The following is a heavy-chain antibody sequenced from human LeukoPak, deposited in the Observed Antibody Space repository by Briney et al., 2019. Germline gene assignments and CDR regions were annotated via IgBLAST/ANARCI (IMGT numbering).Heavy chain of an antibody. V-gene: IGHV4-38-2*02. Sequence: SETLSLTCTVSGYSISSGYYWGWIRQPPGKGLEWIGSIYHSGGTYYNPSLKSRVTISVDTSKNQFSLKLSSVTAADTAVYYCARTDSTPVSMDVWGKGTTVTVSS. CDR2: IYHSGGT. J-gene: IGHJ6*04. CDR3: ARTDSTPVSMDV. CDR1: GYSISSGYY. D-gene: IGHD6-13*01.